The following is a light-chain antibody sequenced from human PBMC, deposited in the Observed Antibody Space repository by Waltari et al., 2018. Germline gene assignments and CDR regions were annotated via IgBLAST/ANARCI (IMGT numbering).Light chain of an antibody. CDR2: AAS. CDR3: QQSYSTPQ. J-gene: IGKJ3*01. Sequence: DIQMTQSPSSLSASVGDRVTITCRASQSISSYLNWYQQKPEKAPKLLIYAASSLQSGVPSRFSGSGSGTDFTLTISSLQPEDFATYYCQQSYSTPQFGPGTKVDIK. V-gene: IGKV1-39*01. CDR1: QSISSY.